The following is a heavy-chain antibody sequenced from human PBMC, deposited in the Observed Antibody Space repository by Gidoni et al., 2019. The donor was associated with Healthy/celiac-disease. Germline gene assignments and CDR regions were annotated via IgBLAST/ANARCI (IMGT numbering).Heavy chain of an antibody. Sequence: EVQLVESGGGLVQPGGSLRLSCAASGFTFSSYSMNLVRQAPGKGLEWVSYISSSSSTIYYADSVKGRFTISRDNAKNSLYLQMNSLRDEDTAVYYCAGLLLGFDWLFEYNYFDYWGQGTLVTVSS. CDR3: AGLLLGFDWLFEYNYFDY. J-gene: IGHJ4*02. D-gene: IGHD3-9*01. V-gene: IGHV3-48*02. CDR2: ISSSSSTI. CDR1: GFTFSSYS.